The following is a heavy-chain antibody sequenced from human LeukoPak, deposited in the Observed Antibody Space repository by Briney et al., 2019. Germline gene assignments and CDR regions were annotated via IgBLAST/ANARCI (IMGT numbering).Heavy chain of an antibody. Sequence: PGGSLRLSCSASGDTFTNHAMSWVRQTAGKGLEWVSAISPSGVSTYYADSVKGRFTISRDNSRNTLYLQMTSLRAEDTAVYYCARGNSGHCTGATCYALDYWGQGTLVTVSS. V-gene: IGHV3-23*01. J-gene: IGHJ4*02. CDR2: ISPSGVST. CDR3: ARGNSGHCTGATCYALDY. CDR1: GDTFTNHA. D-gene: IGHD2-2*01.